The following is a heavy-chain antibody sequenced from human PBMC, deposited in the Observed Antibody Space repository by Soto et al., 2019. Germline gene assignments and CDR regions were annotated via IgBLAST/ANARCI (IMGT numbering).Heavy chain of an antibody. J-gene: IGHJ6*03. CDR1: GGSISRGGYY. V-gene: IGHV4-31*03. CDR2: IYYSGGT. Sequence: SETLSLTCTVSGGSISRGGYYWSWIRQHPGKGLEWIGYIYYSGGTYYNPSLKSRVTVSVDTSENQFSLRLSSVTAADTAVYYCARKDSGYADYMDVWGKGTTVTVSS. D-gene: IGHD5-12*01. CDR3: ARKDSGYADYMDV.